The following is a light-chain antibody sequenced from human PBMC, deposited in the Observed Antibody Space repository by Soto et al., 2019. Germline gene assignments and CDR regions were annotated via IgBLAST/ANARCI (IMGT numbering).Light chain of an antibody. CDR2: EVS. CDR1: SSDVGNGQY. CDR3: SSYTASSTLV. J-gene: IGLJ1*01. Sequence: QSVLTQPASVSGSPGQSITISCTGTSSDVGNGQYVSWYQQYPGKAPKLMIYEVSNRPSGVSNRFSASKSGNTASLTISGLQAEDEADYYCSSYTASSTLVFGTGTKLTVL. V-gene: IGLV2-14*01.